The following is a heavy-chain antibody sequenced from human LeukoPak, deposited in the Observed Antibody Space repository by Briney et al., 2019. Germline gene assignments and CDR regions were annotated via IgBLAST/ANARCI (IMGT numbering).Heavy chain of an antibody. CDR1: GYTFTSYY. Sequence: ASVKVSCKASGYTFTSYYMHWVRQAPGQGLEWMGIINPSGGSTSYAQKFQGRVTMTRDMSTSTVYMELSRLRSDDTAVYYCARERITMLGNYYYYMDVWGKGTTVTVSS. D-gene: IGHD3-10*01. CDR2: INPSGGST. CDR3: ARERITMLGNYYYYMDV. J-gene: IGHJ6*03. V-gene: IGHV1-46*01.